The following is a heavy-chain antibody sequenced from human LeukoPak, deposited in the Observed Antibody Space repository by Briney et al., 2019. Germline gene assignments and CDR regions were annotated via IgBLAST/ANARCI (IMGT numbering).Heavy chain of an antibody. J-gene: IGHJ6*03. CDR2: ISSSSSYI. D-gene: IGHD3-22*01. CDR3: ARENSNYYDSSGYLYIQYYYYMDV. CDR1: GFTFSSYS. V-gene: IGHV3-21*01. Sequence: GGSLRLSCAASGFTFSSYSMNWVRQAPGKGLEWVSSISSSSSYIYYADSVKGRFTISRDNAKNSLYLQMNSLRAEDTAVYYCARENSNYYDSSGYLYIQYYYYMDVWGKGTTVTVSS.